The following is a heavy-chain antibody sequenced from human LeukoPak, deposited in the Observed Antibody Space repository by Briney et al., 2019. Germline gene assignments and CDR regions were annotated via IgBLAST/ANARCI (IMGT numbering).Heavy chain of an antibody. J-gene: IGHJ6*03. CDR3: AREAPNYYYMDV. V-gene: IGHV3-53*05. CDR1: GFYFTTYA. D-gene: IGHD6-6*01. Sequence: GRSLTLSCAASGFYFTTYAMSCVRQPPGKGLEWVSFIYSGGSTYYADSVKGRFTISRDNSKNTLYLQMNSLRAVDTAVYYCAREAPNYYYMDVWGKGTTVTVSS. CDR2: IYSGGST.